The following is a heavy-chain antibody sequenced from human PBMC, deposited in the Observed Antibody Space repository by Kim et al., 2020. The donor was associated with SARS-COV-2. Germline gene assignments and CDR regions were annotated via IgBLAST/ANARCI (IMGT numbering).Heavy chain of an antibody. CDR2: ISSSSSYI. CDR3: ARGDFGLGLPEALIFDY. J-gene: IGHJ4*02. V-gene: IGHV3-21*01. CDR1: GFTFSSYS. Sequence: GGSLRLSCAASGFTFSSYSMNWVRQAPGKGLEWVSSISSSSSYIYYADSVKGRFTISRDNAKNSLYLQMNSLRAEDTAVYYCARGDFGLGLPEALIFDYWGQGTLVTVSS. D-gene: IGHD4-17*01.